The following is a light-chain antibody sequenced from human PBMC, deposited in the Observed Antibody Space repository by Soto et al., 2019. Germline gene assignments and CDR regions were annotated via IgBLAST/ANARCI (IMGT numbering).Light chain of an antibody. CDR3: CSYAGSYCYV. J-gene: IGLJ1*01. CDR1: SSDVGGYNY. CDR2: DVT. Sequence: QSVLTQPRSVSGSPGQSVTISCTGTSSDVGGYNYVSWYQQYSGKAPKVMIYDVTKRPSGVPDRFSGSKSGNTASLTISGLQAEDEADYYCCSYAGSYCYVFGTGTKLTVL. V-gene: IGLV2-11*01.